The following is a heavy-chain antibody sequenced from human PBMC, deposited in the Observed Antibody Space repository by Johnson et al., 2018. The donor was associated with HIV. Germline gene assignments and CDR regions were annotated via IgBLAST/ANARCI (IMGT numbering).Heavy chain of an antibody. D-gene: IGHD5-18*01. J-gene: IGHJ3*01. Sequence: VQLVESGGDVVRPGGSLRISCAASGFTFSSYDMHWVRQATGKGLEWVSAIGTAGDTHYVYSVKGRFTVSRDNSENTLFLQMNSLRDEDTAVYYCAKERTAMVTPFDAWGQGTRVTVSS. V-gene: IGHV3-13*01. CDR3: AKERTAMVTPFDA. CDR1: GFTFSSYD. CDR2: IGTAGDT.